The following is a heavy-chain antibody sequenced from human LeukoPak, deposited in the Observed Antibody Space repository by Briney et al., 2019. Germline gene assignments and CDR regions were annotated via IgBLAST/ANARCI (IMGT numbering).Heavy chain of an antibody. CDR2: ISGSGGNT. CDR1: GFTFSSYA. CDR3: AIVTTDRPFDY. J-gene: IGHJ4*02. Sequence: GGSLRLSCAASGFTFSSYAMSWVRQAPGKGLEWVSTISGSGGNTYYADSVKGRFTISRDNSKNTLFLQMNSLRAEDTAVYYCAIVTTDRPFDYWGQGTLVTVSS. V-gene: IGHV3-23*01. D-gene: IGHD4-17*01.